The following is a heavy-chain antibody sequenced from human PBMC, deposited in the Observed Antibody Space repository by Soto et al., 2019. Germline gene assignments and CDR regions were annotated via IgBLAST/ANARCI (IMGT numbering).Heavy chain of an antibody. CDR1: GFTFSSYA. D-gene: IGHD2-8*01. CDR2: LSSDGSNK. V-gene: IGHV3-30*04. Sequence: QVQLVESGGGVVQPGRSLRVSCAASGFTFSSYAMVWVRQAPGKGLEWLTLLSSDGSNKFYAASVKGRFTISRDNSKNTLYLQMNSLRPEDTAIYYGARVRRTQNGRGPFVDNWGQGTLVTVSS. J-gene: IGHJ4*02. CDR3: ARVRRTQNGRGPFVDN.